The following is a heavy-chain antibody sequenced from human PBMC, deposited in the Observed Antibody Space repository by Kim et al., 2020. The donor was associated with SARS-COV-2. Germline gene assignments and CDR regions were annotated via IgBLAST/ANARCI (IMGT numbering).Heavy chain of an antibody. V-gene: IGHV3-7*03. D-gene: IGHD3-16*01. CDR2: LNQDGSAK. CDR1: GFTFSSYW. CDR3: LRGIPFT. Sequence: GGSLRLSCAASGFTFSSYWMSWVRQATGKGLERVANLNQDGSAKFYVDPVKGRFTISRDNAKNSVFLQMNSLRAEDTAGYDRLRGIPFTWGPGTAVNVS. J-gene: IGHJ5*02.